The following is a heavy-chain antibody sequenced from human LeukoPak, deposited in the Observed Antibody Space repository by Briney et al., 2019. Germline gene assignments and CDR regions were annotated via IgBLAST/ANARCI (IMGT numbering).Heavy chain of an antibody. V-gene: IGHV3-9*01. CDR2: ISWNSGSI. J-gene: IGHJ4*02. D-gene: IGHD1-26*01. CDR1: GFTFDDYA. CDR3: AKDQGATTAFDY. Sequence: PGRSLRLSCAASGFTFDDYAMHWVRQAPGKGLEWVSGISWNSGSIGYADSVKGRFTISRDNAKNSLYLQMNSLRAEDTAVYYCAKDQGATTAFDYWGQGTLVTVSS.